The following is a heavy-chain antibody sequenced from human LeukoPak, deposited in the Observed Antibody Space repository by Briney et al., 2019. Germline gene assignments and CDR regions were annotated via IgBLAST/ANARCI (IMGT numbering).Heavy chain of an antibody. Sequence: GGSLRLSCAASGFTFSSYAMSWVRQAPGKGLEWVSAISGSGGSTYYADSVKGRFTISRDNSKNTLYLQMNSLRAEDTAVYYCAKDGLYSYGLAPIDYWGQGTLVTVSS. CDR1: GFTFSSYA. J-gene: IGHJ4*02. D-gene: IGHD5-18*01. CDR3: AKDGLYSYGLAPIDY. V-gene: IGHV3-23*01. CDR2: ISGSGGST.